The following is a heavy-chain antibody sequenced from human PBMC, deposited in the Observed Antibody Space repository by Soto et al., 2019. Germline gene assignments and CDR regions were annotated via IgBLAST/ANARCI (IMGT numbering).Heavy chain of an antibody. V-gene: IGHV2-26*01. D-gene: IGHD2-15*01. CDR3: ARIFGGGVVDAPNWFDP. CDR2: IFSNDEK. CDR1: GFSLSNARMG. J-gene: IGHJ5*02. Sequence: QVTLKESGTVLVKPTETLTLTCTVSGFSLSNARMGVSWIRQPPGKALEWLAHIFSNDEKSYSTSLKSRLTISKDTSKSQVVLTMTNMDPVDTATYYCARIFGGGVVDAPNWFDPWGQGTLVTVSA.